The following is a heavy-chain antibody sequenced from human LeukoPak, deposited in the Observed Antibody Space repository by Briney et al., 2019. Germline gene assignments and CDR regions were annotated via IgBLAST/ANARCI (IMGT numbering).Heavy chain of an antibody. D-gene: IGHD6-19*01. CDR1: GGSISSISYY. CDR2: IYYSGGT. V-gene: IGHV4-39*01. J-gene: IGHJ4*02. Sequence: KSSETLSLTCTVSGGSISSISYYWGWIRQPPGKGLEWIGSIYYSGGTYYNPSLKSRVTISVDTSKNQFSLRLSSVTAADTAVYYCARGDIARLIYSSGWPYDYWGQGTLVTVSS. CDR3: ARGDIARLIYSSGWPYDY.